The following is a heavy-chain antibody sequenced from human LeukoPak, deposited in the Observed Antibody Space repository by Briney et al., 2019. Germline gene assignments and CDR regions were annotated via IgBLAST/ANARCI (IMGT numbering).Heavy chain of an antibody. V-gene: IGHV1-2*04. CDR1: GYTFTGYY. J-gene: IGHJ4*02. Sequence: ASVKVSCKTSGYTFTGYYIHWVRQAPGQGLEWMGWINPDSGGTNYAQKFQGWVTMTRDTSISAGYMELSGLRTDDTAVFYCARVRGDSSWYGLDYWGQGTLVSVSS. D-gene: IGHD6-13*01. CDR2: INPDSGGT. CDR3: ARVRGDSSWYGLDY.